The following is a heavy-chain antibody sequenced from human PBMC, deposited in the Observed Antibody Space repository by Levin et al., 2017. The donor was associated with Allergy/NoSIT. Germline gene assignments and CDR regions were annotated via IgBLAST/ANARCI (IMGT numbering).Heavy chain of an antibody. D-gene: IGHD2-2*01. V-gene: IGHV4-59*01. Sequence: SQTLSLTCTISGASMSGYSWSWIRQPPGKGLEWIGFVYDSANTHGNPSPNSRVTLSVDTSKNQFSLNLRSVTAADTAVYFCARGPYSTLGPAAHFDYWGQGMLVTVSS. CDR2: VYDSANT. CDR1: GASMSGYS. CDR3: ARGPYSTLGPAAHFDY. J-gene: IGHJ4*02.